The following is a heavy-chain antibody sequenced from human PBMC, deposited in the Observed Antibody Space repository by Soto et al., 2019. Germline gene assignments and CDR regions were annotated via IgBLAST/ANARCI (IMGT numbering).Heavy chain of an antibody. Sequence: QVQLVESGGGVVQPGRSLRLSCAASGFTFSSYGMHWVRQAPGKGLEWVAVIWYDGSNKYYADSVKGRFTISRDNSKNTLYLQMNSLRAEDTAVYYCARALARPSRKYYYYGMDVWGQGTTVTVSS. V-gene: IGHV3-33*01. J-gene: IGHJ6*02. CDR1: GFTFSSYG. CDR3: ARALARPSRKYYYYGMDV. CDR2: IWYDGSNK.